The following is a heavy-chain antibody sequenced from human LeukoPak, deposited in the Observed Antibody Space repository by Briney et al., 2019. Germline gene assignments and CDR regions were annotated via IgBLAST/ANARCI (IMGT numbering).Heavy chain of an antibody. V-gene: IGHV1-46*01. CDR3: ARDWGDYGDYEDEVSRDY. CDR1: GYTFTNYY. CDR2: INPSGGST. J-gene: IGHJ4*02. D-gene: IGHD4-17*01. Sequence: ASVKVSCKASGYTFTNYYMHWVRQAPGQGLEWMGIINPSGGSTSYAQKFQGRVTMTRDTSTSTVYMELSSLRSEDTAVYYCARDWGDYGDYEDEVSRDYWGQGTLVTVSS.